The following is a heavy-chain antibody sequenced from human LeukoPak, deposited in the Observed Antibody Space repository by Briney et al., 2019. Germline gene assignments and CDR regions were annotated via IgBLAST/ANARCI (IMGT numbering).Heavy chain of an antibody. CDR1: GFTFNNYG. J-gene: IGHJ1*01. CDR3: AKVRGGGGYCSSTSCIPSEYFQH. D-gene: IGHD2-2*01. V-gene: IGHV3-23*01. CDR2: ISGGGVTT. Sequence: AGGSLRLSCAASGFTFNNYGMSWVRQAPGKGLEWVSAISGGGVTTYYADSVKGRFTISRDNSKNTLYLQMNSLRAEDTAVYYCAKVRGGGGYCSSTSCIPSEYFQHWGQGTLVTVSS.